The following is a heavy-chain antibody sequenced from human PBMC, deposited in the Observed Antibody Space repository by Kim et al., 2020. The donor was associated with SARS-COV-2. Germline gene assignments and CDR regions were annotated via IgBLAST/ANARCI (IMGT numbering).Heavy chain of an antibody. J-gene: IGHJ4*02. Sequence: SETLSLTCTVSGGSISSYYWSWIRQPPGKGLEWIGYIYYSGSTNYNPSLKSRVTISVDTSKNQFSLKLSSVTAADTAVYYCARAWYSSGWYGPWATMYYFDYWGQGTLVTVSS. CDR2: IYYSGST. CDR3: ARAWYSSGWYGPWATMYYFDY. D-gene: IGHD6-19*01. V-gene: IGHV4-59*01. CDR1: GGSISSYY.